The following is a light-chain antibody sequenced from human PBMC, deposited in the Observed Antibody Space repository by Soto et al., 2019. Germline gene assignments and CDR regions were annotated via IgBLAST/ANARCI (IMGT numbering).Light chain of an antibody. CDR2: LNSDGSH. J-gene: IGLJ2*01. CDR1: GGHRCDS. CDR3: QTWGRGIVF. V-gene: IGLV4-69*02. Sequence: QPVLTQSPSASASLGASVNLTCTLSGGHRCDSIGWHQQQPQKGPRFLMRLNSDGSHSKGDGISDRFSGSSSGAERYLTISRLQSEDEADYYCQTWGRGIVFFGGGTKLTVL.